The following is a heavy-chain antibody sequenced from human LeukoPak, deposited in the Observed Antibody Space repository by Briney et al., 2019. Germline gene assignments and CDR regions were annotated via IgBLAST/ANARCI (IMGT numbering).Heavy chain of an antibody. CDR2: INPNSGGT. CDR1: GYTFTGYY. J-gene: IGHJ4*02. CDR3: ARGVRITMIVDY. V-gene: IGHV1-2*02. Sequence: ASVKVSCRASGYTFTGYYMHWVRQAPGQGLEWMGWINPNSGGTNYAQKFQGRVTMTRDTSTSTVYMELSSLRSEDTAVYYCARGVRITMIVDYWGQGTLVTVSS. D-gene: IGHD3-22*01.